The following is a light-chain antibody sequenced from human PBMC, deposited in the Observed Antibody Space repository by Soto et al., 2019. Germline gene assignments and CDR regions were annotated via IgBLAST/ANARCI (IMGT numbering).Light chain of an antibody. Sequence: EIVLTHSPATLSLSPWEIATLSCRASQSVSSYLALYQQQPGQAPRLLIYDASNRATGIPARFSGSGSGTDSTLTITSLEPEDFAVYYCQEYNNGHPVTFGGGTKVDIK. CDR3: QEYNNGHPVT. V-gene: IGKV3-11*01. CDR1: QSVSSY. CDR2: DAS. J-gene: IGKJ4*01.